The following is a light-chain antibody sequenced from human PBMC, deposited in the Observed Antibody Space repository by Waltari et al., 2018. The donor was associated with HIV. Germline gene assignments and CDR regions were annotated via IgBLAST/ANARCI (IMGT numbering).Light chain of an antibody. CDR3: AAWDDSLNGWV. J-gene: IGLJ3*02. CDR2: GNI. CDR1: SSNLAKGHD. V-gene: IGLV1-40*01. Sequence: HSVLTQPPSVSGAPGQRVTISRTGGSSNLAKGHDVHWYQQVPGTAPNLLIYGNINRPLGVPDRFSGSKSGTSASLAISGLQSEDEADYYCAAWDDSLNGWVFGGGTKLTVL.